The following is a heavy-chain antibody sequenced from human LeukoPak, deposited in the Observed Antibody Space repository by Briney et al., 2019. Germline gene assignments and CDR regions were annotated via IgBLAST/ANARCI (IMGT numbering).Heavy chain of an antibody. D-gene: IGHD3-22*01. CDR2: IYYTGSA. Sequence: PSETLSLTCTVSGGSISSSSYYWGWIRQFPGKGLEWIGYIYYTGSAYYNPSLESRVTISVDTSRNQFSLKLSSVTAADTAVYFCARAYDNSNNYYFDAFDIWGLGTMVTVSS. J-gene: IGHJ3*02. CDR1: GGSISSSSYY. CDR3: ARAYDNSNNYYFDAFDI. V-gene: IGHV4-31*03.